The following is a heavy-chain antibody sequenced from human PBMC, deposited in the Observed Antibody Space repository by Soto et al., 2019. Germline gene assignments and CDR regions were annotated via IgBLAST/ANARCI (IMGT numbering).Heavy chain of an antibody. CDR3: AREGQAPYYYYGMDV. Sequence: QVQVVQSGDEVKKPGASVKVSCKASGYTFTNYGFSWVRQAPGQGLEWMGWISGYNGNTKYAEKFPGSVTMTTDTSTSTAHMELRSLRSDDTAVYYCAREGQAPYYYYGMDVWGQGTAVTVSS. CDR1: GYTFTNYG. V-gene: IGHV1-18*01. CDR2: ISGYNGNT. J-gene: IGHJ6*02.